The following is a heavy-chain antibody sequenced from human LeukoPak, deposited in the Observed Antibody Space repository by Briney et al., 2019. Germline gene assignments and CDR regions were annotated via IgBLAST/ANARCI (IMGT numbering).Heavy chain of an antibody. CDR1: GGSISTSNYY. J-gene: IGHJ4*02. D-gene: IGHD5/OR15-5a*01. CDR2: IYYSGST. V-gene: IGHV4-39*07. CDR3: AREDVVYSIRYFDY. Sequence: SETLSLTCTVSGGSISTSNYYWGWVRQPPGRGLEWIGSIYYSGSTYYNPSLKSRVTISVDTSKNQFSLKLSSVTAADTAVYYCAREDVVYSIRYFDYWGQGTLVTVSS.